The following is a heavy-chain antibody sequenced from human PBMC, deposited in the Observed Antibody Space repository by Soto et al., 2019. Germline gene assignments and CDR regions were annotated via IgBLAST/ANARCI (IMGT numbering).Heavy chain of an antibody. Sequence: QMQLQESGPGLVKPSETLSLTCGVSGGSISNNYWSWIRQPPGKGLEWIGYISHSGSTNYNPSLKSRVTISVDTSKKQFSLKLNSVTAADTAVYYCARGGTYSRLIIGDWFDPWGQGTLVTVAS. CDR3: ARGGTYSRLIIGDWFDP. D-gene: IGHD6-13*01. CDR1: GGSISNNY. V-gene: IGHV4-59*01. CDR2: ISHSGST. J-gene: IGHJ5*02.